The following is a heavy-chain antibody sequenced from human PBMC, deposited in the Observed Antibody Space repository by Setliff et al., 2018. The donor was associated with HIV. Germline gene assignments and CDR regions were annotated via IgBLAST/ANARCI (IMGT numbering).Heavy chain of an antibody. CDR3: TRAQIAAPRPFDY. CDR2: VNHKGVA. J-gene: IGHJ4*02. CDR1: GGAFSGYY. D-gene: IGHD2-21*01. V-gene: IGHV4-34*01. Sequence: PSETLSLTCAVYGGAFSGYYWTWIRQSPGRGLVWIGEVNHKGVANYSPSLMRRATISADTSKNQFSLRLSSVTAADTALYFCTRAQIAAPRPFDYWGQGTLVTVSS.